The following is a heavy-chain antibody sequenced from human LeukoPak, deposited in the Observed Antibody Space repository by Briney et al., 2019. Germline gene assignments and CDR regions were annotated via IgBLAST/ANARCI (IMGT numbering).Heavy chain of an antibody. Sequence: SQTLSLTCGISGDSVSSNSAAWNWIRQSPSRGLEWLGRTYYRSKWYNYAVSVKSRITINPDSSKNQVSLQLNSVTPEDTAMYYCARHDPIVGTPDAFDIWGQGTMVTVSS. CDR2: TYYRSKWY. CDR3: ARHDPIVGTPDAFDI. CDR1: GDSVSSNSAA. D-gene: IGHD1-26*01. J-gene: IGHJ3*02. V-gene: IGHV6-1*01.